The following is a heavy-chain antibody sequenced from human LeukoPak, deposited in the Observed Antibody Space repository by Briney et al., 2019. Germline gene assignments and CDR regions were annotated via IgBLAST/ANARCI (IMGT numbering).Heavy chain of an antibody. Sequence: PGGSLRLSCAASGFTFSSYSMNWVRQAPGKGLEWVSAISTSGGSTYYAASVKGRFTISRDNSKNTLYLQMNSLRAEDTAVYYCAKEPSSAAAYQVFFDSWGQGTLVTVSS. V-gene: IGHV3-23*01. CDR3: AKEPSSAAAYQVFFDS. J-gene: IGHJ4*02. D-gene: IGHD6-13*01. CDR1: GFTFSSYS. CDR2: ISTSGGST.